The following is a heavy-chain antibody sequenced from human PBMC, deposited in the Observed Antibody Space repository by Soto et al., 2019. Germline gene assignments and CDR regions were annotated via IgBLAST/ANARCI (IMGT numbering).Heavy chain of an antibody. V-gene: IGHV4-34*01. CDR3: ARGKRGLYYDSSAPPGCWYFDL. CDR2: INHSGST. CDR1: GGSFSGYY. D-gene: IGHD3-22*01. Sequence: QVQLQQWGAGLLKPSETLSLTCAVYGGSFSGYYWSWIRQPPGKGLEWIGEINHSGSTNYNPSLKSRVTISVDTSKNQFSLKLSSVNAADTAVYYCARGKRGLYYDSSAPPGCWYFDLWGRGTLVTVSS. J-gene: IGHJ2*01.